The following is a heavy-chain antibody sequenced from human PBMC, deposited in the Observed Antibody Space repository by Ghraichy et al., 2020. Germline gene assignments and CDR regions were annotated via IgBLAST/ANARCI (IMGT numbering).Heavy chain of an antibody. Sequence: GGSLRLSCAASGFTFSSYSMNWVRQAPGKGLEWVSSISSSSSYIYYADSVKGRFTISRDNAKNSLYLQMNSLRAEDMAVHYCARDFDFYSSSFDAYFDYWGQGTLVTVSS. CDR3: ARDFDFYSSSFDAYFDY. J-gene: IGHJ4*02. V-gene: IGHV3-21*01. CDR1: GFTFSSYS. CDR2: ISSSSSYI. D-gene: IGHD6-6*01.